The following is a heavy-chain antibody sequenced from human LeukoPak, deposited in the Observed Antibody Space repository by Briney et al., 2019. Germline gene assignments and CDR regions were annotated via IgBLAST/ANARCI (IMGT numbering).Heavy chain of an antibody. CDR3: ARLRDYGSSDY. CDR1: GGSISSSSYY. J-gene: IGHJ4*02. D-gene: IGHD3-16*01. V-gene: IGHV4-39*01. CDR2: IFYSGST. Sequence: SGTLSLTCTVSGGSISSSSYYWGWIRQPPGKGLEWIGSIFYSGSTYYNPSLQSRVTISVDTSKNQFSLKLSSVTAADTAVYYCARLRDYGSSDYWGQGTLVTVSS.